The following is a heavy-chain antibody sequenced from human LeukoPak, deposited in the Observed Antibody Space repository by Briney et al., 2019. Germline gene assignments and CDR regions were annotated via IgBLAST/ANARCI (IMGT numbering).Heavy chain of an antibody. J-gene: IGHJ4*02. Sequence: GRSLRLSCAASAFTFDDYAMHWVRQAPGKGLEWVSGISWNSGSIGYADSVKGRFTISRDNAKNSLYLQMNSLRAEDTALYYCAKGQDPIVGAFDYWGQGTLVTVSS. V-gene: IGHV3-9*01. CDR3: AKGQDPIVGAFDY. CDR2: ISWNSGSI. CDR1: AFTFDDYA. D-gene: IGHD1-26*01.